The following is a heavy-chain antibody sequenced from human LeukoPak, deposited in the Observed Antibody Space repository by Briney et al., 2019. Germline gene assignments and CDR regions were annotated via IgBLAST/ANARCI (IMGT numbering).Heavy chain of an antibody. J-gene: IGHJ4*02. V-gene: IGHV4-59*01. CDR2: IYYSGST. CDR1: GGSINSYY. Sequence: PSETLSLTCAVSGGSINSYYWSWIRQPPGKGLEWIGYIYYSGSTNYNPSLKSRVTISVDTSKNQFSLKLSSVTAADTAVYYCARGSLLTAHDDYWGQGTLVTVSS. CDR3: ARGSLLTAHDDY. D-gene: IGHD1-14*01.